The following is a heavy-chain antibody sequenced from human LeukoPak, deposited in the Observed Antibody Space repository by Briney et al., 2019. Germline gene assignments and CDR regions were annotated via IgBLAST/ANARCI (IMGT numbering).Heavy chain of an antibody. CDR1: GFTFSSYG. CDR3: AKVRPDPAGYYYYYMDV. Sequence: GGSLRLSCAASGFTFSSYGMHWVRQAPGKGLEWVAVISYDGSNKYYADSVKGRFTISRDNSKNTLYLQMNSLRAEDTAVYYCAKVRPDPAGYYYYYMDVWGKGTTVTVSS. J-gene: IGHJ6*03. CDR2: ISYDGSNK. V-gene: IGHV3-30*18. D-gene: IGHD1-14*01.